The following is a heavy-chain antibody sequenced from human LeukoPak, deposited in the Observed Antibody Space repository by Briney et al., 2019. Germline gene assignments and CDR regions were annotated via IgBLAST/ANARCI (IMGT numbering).Heavy chain of an antibody. Sequence: GGSLRLSCAVSGFTFTDYYMSWIRQAPGKGLEWVSYIGSSGTTIYYADSVKGRFTISRDNAKNSLYLQMNSLRAEDTAVYYCARDSATMVRGYYYYYMDVWGKGTTVTISS. J-gene: IGHJ6*03. V-gene: IGHV3-11*04. CDR1: GFTFTDYY. D-gene: IGHD3-10*01. CDR3: ARDSATMVRGYYYYYMDV. CDR2: IGSSGTTI.